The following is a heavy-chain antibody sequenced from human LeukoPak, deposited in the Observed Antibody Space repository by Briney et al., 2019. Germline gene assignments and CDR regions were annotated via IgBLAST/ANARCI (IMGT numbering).Heavy chain of an antibody. Sequence: GGSLRLSCAASGFTFSNAWMSWVRQAPGKGLEWVGRIKSKTDGGTTDYAAPVKGRFTISRDDSKNTLYLQMNSLKTEDTAVYYCTTDRGQGLLWFGEKLTHLWGQGTLVTVSS. CDR3: TTDRGQGLLWFGEKLTHL. D-gene: IGHD3-10*01. V-gene: IGHV3-15*01. CDR2: IKSKTDGGTT. CDR1: GFTFSNAW. J-gene: IGHJ4*02.